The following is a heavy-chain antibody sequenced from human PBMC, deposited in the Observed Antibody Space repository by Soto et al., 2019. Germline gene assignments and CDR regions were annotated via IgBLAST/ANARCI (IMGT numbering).Heavy chain of an antibody. CDR2: MSWNSGSI. D-gene: IGHD6-13*01. CDR3: DKDMAGRRSSSGHGFDY. CDR1: GFPFDDYA. V-gene: IGHV3-9*01. Sequence: EVQLVESGGGVVQPGRSLRLSCAASGFPFDDYAMHWVRQAPGTGLEWFSGMSWNSGSIGYADSVRGRFTVSRDNAKNSLYLQMNSLRAEDTALYYCDKDMAGRRSSSGHGFDYWGQGTLGTGSS. J-gene: IGHJ4*02.